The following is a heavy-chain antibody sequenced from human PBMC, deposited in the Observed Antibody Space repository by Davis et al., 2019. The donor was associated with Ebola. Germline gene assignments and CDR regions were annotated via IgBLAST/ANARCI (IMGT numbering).Heavy chain of an antibody. CDR1: GYTFTSYA. Sequence: ASVKVSCKASGYTFTSYAMHWVRQAPGQRLEWMGWINAGNGNTKYSQKFQGRVTITRDTSASTAYMVLSSLRSEDTAVYYCARVWQGVGPAVAGTARYYYYYGMDVWGQGTTVTVSS. CDR2: INAGNGNT. CDR3: ARVWQGVGPAVAGTARYYYYYGMDV. D-gene: IGHD6-19*01. J-gene: IGHJ6*02. V-gene: IGHV1-3*01.